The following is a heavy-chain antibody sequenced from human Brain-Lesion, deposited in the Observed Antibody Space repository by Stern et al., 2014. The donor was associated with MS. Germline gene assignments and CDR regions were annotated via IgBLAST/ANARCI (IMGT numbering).Heavy chain of an antibody. V-gene: IGHV4-39*01. CDR2: IYYRGST. D-gene: IGHD3-10*01. J-gene: IGHJ4*02. CDR3: AKLWLGELPESPFDY. Sequence: QVQLQESGPGLVKPSETLSLTCTVSGGSISSSSYYWGWIRQPPGKGLEWIGSIYYRGSTYYNPSPKGRVTISMDTSKNQFSRRLSSVTAADTAVYFCAKLWLGELPESPFDYWGQGTLVTVSS. CDR1: GGSISSSSYY.